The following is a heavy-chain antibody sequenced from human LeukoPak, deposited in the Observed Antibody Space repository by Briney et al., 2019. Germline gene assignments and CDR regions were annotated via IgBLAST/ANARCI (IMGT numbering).Heavy chain of an antibody. Sequence: GGSLRLSCAASGFTFSSYAMHWVHQAPGKGLEWVAVISHDASNKYYSDSVKGRFTISRDNSKNTLYLQMNSLRPEDTAVYYCARDGAWTYCRGGSCFGMDVWGQGTTVTVSS. CDR2: ISHDASNK. CDR3: ARDGAWTYCRGGSCFGMDV. CDR1: GFTFSSYA. V-gene: IGHV3-30*04. D-gene: IGHD2-15*01. J-gene: IGHJ6*02.